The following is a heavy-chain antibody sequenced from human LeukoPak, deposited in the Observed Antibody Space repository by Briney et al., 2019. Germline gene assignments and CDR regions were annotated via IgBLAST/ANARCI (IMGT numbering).Heavy chain of an antibody. CDR2: MNPNSGNT. CDR1: GYTFTSYD. J-gene: IGHJ4*02. V-gene: IGHV1-8*01. D-gene: IGHD3-3*01. CDR3: ARVSTYFGVVTDFDY. Sequence: GASVKVSCKGSGYTFTSYDINWVRQATGQGLEWMGWMNPNSGNTGYAQKFQGRVTMTRNTSISTAYMELSSLRSEDTAVYYCARVSTYFGVVTDFDYWGQGTLVTVSS.